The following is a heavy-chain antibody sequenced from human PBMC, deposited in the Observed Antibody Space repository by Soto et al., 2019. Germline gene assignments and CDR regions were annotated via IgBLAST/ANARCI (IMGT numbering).Heavy chain of an antibody. J-gene: IGHJ4*02. Sequence: GGSLRLSCAASGFTFSNHAMSWVRQTPGEGLEWVSGISFSGDNTYYADSVRGRFTVSRDNSKSTLYLQMNSLRAEDTAVYYCAKRFTFFGVNKLSPDADYCGQGTLVTVSS. CDR1: GFTFSNHA. CDR2: ISFSGDNT. V-gene: IGHV3-23*01. CDR3: AKRFTFFGVNKLSPDADY. D-gene: IGHD3-3*01.